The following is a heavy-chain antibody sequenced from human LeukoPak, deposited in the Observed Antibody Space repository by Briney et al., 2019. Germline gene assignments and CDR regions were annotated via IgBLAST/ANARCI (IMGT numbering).Heavy chain of an antibody. CDR2: ISTYNGNT. V-gene: IGHV1-18*01. J-gene: IGHJ4*02. D-gene: IGHD3-22*01. CDR1: GYTFTNNG. CDR3: ARVSSGYDDY. Sequence: GASVKVSCKASGYTFTNNGISWVRQAPGQGLEWMGWISTYNGNTNYAQKFQGRVTMTIDTPTSTAYMELRSLTSDDTAVYYCARVSSGYDDYWGQGTLVIVSS.